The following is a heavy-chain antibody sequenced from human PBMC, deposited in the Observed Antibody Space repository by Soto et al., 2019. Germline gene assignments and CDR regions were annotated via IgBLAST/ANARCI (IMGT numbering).Heavy chain of an antibody. CDR2: IGSTDI. J-gene: IGHJ5*02. V-gene: IGHV3-23*01. Sequence: VRLSCAAAGFTFNIHAMSWVRQAPGKGLEWVSTIGSTDIYYADSVKGRFTISRDNSKNMLFLQMNSLRADDTAVYYCAKDQRKPAIFGVVTLSWGQGTLVTVSS. CDR1: GFTFNIHA. CDR3: AKDQRKPAIFGVVTLS. D-gene: IGHD3-3*01.